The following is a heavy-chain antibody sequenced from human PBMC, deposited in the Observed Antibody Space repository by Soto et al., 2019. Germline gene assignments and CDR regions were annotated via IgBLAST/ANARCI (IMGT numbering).Heavy chain of an antibody. V-gene: IGHV2-70*11. J-gene: IGHJ4*02. Sequence: GPALVNATQTLRLACSFCGFSLSTSGMCVSWIRQPPGKALEWLARIDWDDDKYYSTSLKTRLTISKDTSKNQVVLTMTNMEPVDTATYDSSGPPEWGQGTLVTVS. CDR2: IDWDDDK. CDR1: GFSLSTSGMC. CDR3: SGPPE. D-gene: IGHD6-19*01.